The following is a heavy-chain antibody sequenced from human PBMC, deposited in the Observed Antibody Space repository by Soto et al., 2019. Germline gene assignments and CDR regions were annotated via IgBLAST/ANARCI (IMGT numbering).Heavy chain of an antibody. Sequence: QVQLVESGGGVVQPGRSLRLSCAASGFTFSSYGMHWVRRAPGKGLEWVAVIWYDGSNKYYADSVKGRFTISRDNSKNTLYLQMNSLRAEDTAVYYCARDVDYYYYMDVWGKGTTVTVSS. CDR2: IWYDGSNK. CDR3: ARDVDYYYYMDV. CDR1: GFTFSSYG. V-gene: IGHV3-33*01. D-gene: IGHD2-15*01. J-gene: IGHJ6*03.